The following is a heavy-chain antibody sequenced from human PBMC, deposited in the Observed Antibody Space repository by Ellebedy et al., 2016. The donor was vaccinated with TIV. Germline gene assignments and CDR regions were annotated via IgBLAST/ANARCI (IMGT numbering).Heavy chain of an antibody. Sequence: ASVKVSXXASGYTFTSYYMHWVRQAPGQGLEWMGIINPSGGSTSYAQKFQGRVTMTRDTSTSTVYMELSSLRSEDTAVYYCARSLGYCSGGSCYSLNWFDPWGQGTLVTVSS. CDR1: GYTFTSYY. D-gene: IGHD2-15*01. CDR3: ARSLGYCSGGSCYSLNWFDP. V-gene: IGHV1-46*01. CDR2: INPSGGST. J-gene: IGHJ5*02.